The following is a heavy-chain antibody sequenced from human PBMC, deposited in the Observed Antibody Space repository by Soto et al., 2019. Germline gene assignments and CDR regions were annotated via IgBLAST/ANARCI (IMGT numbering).Heavy chain of an antibody. V-gene: IGHV1-69*01. D-gene: IGHD5-18*01. Sequence: QVQLVQSGAEVKKPGSSVKVSCKASGGTFSSYAISWVRQAPGQGLEWMGGIIPIFGTANYAQKFQGRVTINADESTSTAYMELSSLRSEDTAVYYCARAGYSYGYVLKDYYYYGMDVWGQGTTVTVSS. CDR3: ARAGYSYGYVLKDYYYYGMDV. CDR2: IIPIFGTA. J-gene: IGHJ6*02. CDR1: GGTFSSYA.